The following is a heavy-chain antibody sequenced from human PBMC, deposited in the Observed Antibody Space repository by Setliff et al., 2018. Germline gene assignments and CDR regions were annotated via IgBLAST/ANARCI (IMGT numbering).Heavy chain of an antibody. V-gene: IGHV1-18*01. CDR3: LRLVRYCSRTTCQRTPGDEV. J-gene: IGHJ4*02. Sequence: ASVKVSCKASGYTFINFGISWVRQAPGQGLEWVGWISPYTGNTYYAPRLQDRVTLTADTSTNTAYMELRSLISDDTAVYYCLRLVRYCSRTTCQRTPGDEVWGQGTLVTVS. CDR1: GYTFINFG. D-gene: IGHD2-8*01. CDR2: ISPYTGNT.